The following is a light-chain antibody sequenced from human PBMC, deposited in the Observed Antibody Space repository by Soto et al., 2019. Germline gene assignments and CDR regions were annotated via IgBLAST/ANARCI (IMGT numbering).Light chain of an antibody. CDR1: QSVSSY. J-gene: IGKJ3*01. Sequence: EIVLTQSPATLSLSPGERATLSCRASQSVSSYLAWYQQKPGQAPRLLIYDASNMATGIPARFSGSGSGTDFTLTISSLEPEDFAVYYCQLRSNWPLTFGPGTKVDIK. CDR2: DAS. V-gene: IGKV3-11*01. CDR3: QLRSNWPLT.